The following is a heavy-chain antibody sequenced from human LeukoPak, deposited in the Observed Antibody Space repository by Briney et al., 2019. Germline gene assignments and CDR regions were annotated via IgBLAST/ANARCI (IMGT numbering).Heavy chain of an antibody. D-gene: IGHD6-13*01. CDR2: ISGSGDST. CDR3: AKTRPLDSSSWSHGDY. J-gene: IGHJ4*02. Sequence: GGSLRLSCAASGFTFSSYAMSWVRQAPGKGLEWVSAISGSGDSTYYGDSVKGRFTISRDNSKNTLYLQMNCLRAEDTAVYYCAKTRPLDSSSWSHGDYWGQGTLVTVSS. CDR1: GFTFSSYA. V-gene: IGHV3-23*01.